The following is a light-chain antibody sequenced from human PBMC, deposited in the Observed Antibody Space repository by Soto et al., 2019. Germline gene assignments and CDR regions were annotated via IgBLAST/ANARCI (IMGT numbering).Light chain of an antibody. V-gene: IGKV1-17*01. Sequence: DIQMTQSPSSLSASVGDRVTITCRASHAIRNDLSWYQQKPGKAPARLIYAASTLQSGVPSRFSGSGSGTEFTLTISSLQPEECATDYCLQHNTCPWTFGQGTKVDIK. CDR1: HAIRND. CDR2: AAS. J-gene: IGKJ1*01. CDR3: LQHNTCPWT.